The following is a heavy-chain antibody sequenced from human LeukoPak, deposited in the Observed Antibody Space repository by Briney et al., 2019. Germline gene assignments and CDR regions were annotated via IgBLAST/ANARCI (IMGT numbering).Heavy chain of an antibody. Sequence: SVKVTCKASAGTFSSNACSWVRQPPGQGLEWMGVTIPIFGTANYAQKFLGRVTINADESTSTAYMELSSLRSEDTAVYYCAREYCGGDCYDYYFDYWGQGALVSVSS. CDR2: TIPIFGTA. CDR1: AGTFSSNA. D-gene: IGHD2-21*02. CDR3: AREYCGGDCYDYYFDY. J-gene: IGHJ4*02. V-gene: IGHV1-69*13.